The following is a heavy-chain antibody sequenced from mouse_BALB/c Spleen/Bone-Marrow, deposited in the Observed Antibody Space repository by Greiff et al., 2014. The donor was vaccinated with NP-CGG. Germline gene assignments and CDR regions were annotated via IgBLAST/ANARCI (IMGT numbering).Heavy chain of an antibody. V-gene: IGHV1-18*01. CDR2: INPYNGGT. Sequence: EVQLQQSGPELVKPGASMKISCKASGYSFTGYTMNWVKQSHGENLEWIGLINPYNGGTSYNQKFKGKATLTVDKSSSTAYMELLSLTSEDSAVYYCARDYDGYYFDYWGQGTTLTVSS. CDR1: GYSFTGYT. J-gene: IGHJ2*01. D-gene: IGHD2-4*01. CDR3: ARDYDGYYFDY.